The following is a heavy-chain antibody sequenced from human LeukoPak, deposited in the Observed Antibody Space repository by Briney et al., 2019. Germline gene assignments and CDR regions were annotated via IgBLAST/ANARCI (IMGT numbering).Heavy chain of an antibody. J-gene: IGHJ4*02. CDR1: GGSISGYS. V-gene: IGHV4-59*08. CDR3: ARGGHDWNYVGEWYFDS. CDR2: TDYSGST. Sequence: SETLSLTCTVSGGSISGYSWSWVRQPPGQGLEWIGYTDYSGSTKYNPSLRSRVTISLDTSKNQFSLRLRSVTDADTAVYYCARGGHDWNYVGEWYFDSWGQGTQVIVSS. D-gene: IGHD1-7*01.